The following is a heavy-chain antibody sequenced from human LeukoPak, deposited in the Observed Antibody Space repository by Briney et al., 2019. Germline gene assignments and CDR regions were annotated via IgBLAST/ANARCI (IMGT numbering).Heavy chain of an antibody. V-gene: IGHV4-59*01. CDR3: ARVDSSVDAFDI. CDR2: IYYSGST. D-gene: IGHD3-22*01. Sequence: SETLSLTCTVSGGSISSYYWSWIRQPPGKGLEWIGYIYYSGSTNYNPSLKSRVTISVDTSKNQFSLKLSSVTAADTAVYYCARVDSSVDAFDIWGQGTMVSVSS. J-gene: IGHJ3*02. CDR1: GGSISSYY.